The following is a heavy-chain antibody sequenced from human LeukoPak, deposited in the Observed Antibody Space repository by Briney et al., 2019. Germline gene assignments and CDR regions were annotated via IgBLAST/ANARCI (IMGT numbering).Heavy chain of an antibody. D-gene: IGHD2-2*01. CDR3: AIVPAAIF. Sequence: AASVKVSCKASGYTFTSYAVHWVRQAPGQSLEWMGWIITANGDTKYSQKFQGRVTITRDTSASTAYMELSSLRSGDTAVYYCAIVPAAIFWGQGTLVTVSS. J-gene: IGHJ4*02. V-gene: IGHV1-3*04. CDR1: GYTFTSYA. CDR2: IITANGDT.